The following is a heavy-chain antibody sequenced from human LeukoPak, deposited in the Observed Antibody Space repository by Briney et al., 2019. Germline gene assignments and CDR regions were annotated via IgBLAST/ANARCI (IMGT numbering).Heavy chain of an antibody. J-gene: IGHJ4*02. CDR3: TTDLYYDILTGYAFFDY. D-gene: IGHD3-9*01. V-gene: IGHV3-15*01. CDR1: GFTFSNAW. CDR2: IKSKTDGGTT. Sequence: GGSLRLSSAASGFTFSNAWMSWVRQAPGKGLEWVGRIKSKTDGGTTDYAAPVKGRFTISRDDSKNTLYLQMNSLKTEDTAVYYCTTDLYYDILTGYAFFDYWGQGTLVTVSS.